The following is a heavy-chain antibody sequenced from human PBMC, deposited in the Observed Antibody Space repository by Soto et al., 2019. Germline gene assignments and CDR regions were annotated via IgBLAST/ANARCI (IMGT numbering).Heavy chain of an antibody. CDR3: ARVGSSGFDYYGMDV. V-gene: IGHV3-7*03. J-gene: IGHJ6*02. Sequence: EVQLVESGGGLVQPGGSLRLSCAASGFTFSSYWMSWVRQAPGKGLEWVANIKQDGSEKYYVDSVKGRFTISRDNAKNSLYLQMNRLRAEDTAVYYCARVGSSGFDYYGMDVWGQGTTVTVSS. CDR2: IKQDGSEK. D-gene: IGHD6-19*01. CDR1: GFTFSSYW.